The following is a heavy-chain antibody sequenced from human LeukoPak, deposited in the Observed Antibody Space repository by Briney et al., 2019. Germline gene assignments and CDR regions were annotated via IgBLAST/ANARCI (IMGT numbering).Heavy chain of an antibody. CDR1: GFTFNSYA. V-gene: IGHV3-23*01. Sequence: GGSLRLSCVASGFTFNSYAMSWVRQAPGKRLEWVSTMSGSSAGGTTYYADSVKGRFTISRDNFKNTLYLQMNSLRAEDTAVYYCAREIGATPAYNWFDPWGQGTLVTVSS. D-gene: IGHD1-26*01. J-gene: IGHJ5*02. CDR2: MSGSSAGGTT. CDR3: AREIGATPAYNWFDP.